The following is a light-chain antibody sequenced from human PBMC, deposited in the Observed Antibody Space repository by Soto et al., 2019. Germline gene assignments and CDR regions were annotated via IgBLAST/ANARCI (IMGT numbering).Light chain of an antibody. Sequence: EIVMTQSPATLSVSPGERATLSCRASQSVSSNLAWYQQKPGQAPRLLIYGASTRSTGITARFRGSGSGTEVTITIISLLSEDVAVYYCQQYNNWPPYTFGQGTKLEIK. V-gene: IGKV3-15*01. CDR1: QSVSSN. CDR3: QQYNNWPPYT. CDR2: GAS. J-gene: IGKJ2*01.